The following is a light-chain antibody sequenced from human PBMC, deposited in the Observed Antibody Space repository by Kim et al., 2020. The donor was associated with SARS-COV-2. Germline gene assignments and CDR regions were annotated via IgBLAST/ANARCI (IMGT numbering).Light chain of an antibody. V-gene: IGLV2-8*01. Sequence: GQSFTISCTGTSSDVGGYNYVSWYQQHPGKVPKLMIFEVSKRPSGVPDRFSGSKSGNTASLTVSGLQAEDEADYYCSSYRGNSNFVFGGGTKVTVL. J-gene: IGLJ2*01. CDR1: SSDVGGYNY. CDR3: SSYRGNSNFV. CDR2: EVS.